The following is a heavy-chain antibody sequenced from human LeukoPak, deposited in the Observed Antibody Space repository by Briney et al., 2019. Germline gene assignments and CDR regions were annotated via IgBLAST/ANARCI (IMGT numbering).Heavy chain of an antibody. V-gene: IGHV1-18*01. J-gene: IGHJ5*02. CDR2: ISAYNGNT. CDR1: GYTFTSYG. CDR3: ARDKVLLWFGSGAWFDP. D-gene: IGHD3-10*01. Sequence: ASVKVSCKASGYTFTSYGISWVRQAPGQGLEWMGWISAYNGNTNYAQKLQGRVTMITDTSTSTAYMELRSLRSDDTAVYYCARDKVLLWFGSGAWFDPWGQGTLVTVSS.